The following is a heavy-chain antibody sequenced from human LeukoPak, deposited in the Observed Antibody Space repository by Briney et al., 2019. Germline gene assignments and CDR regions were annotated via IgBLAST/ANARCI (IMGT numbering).Heavy chain of an antibody. CDR2: ISGSGGST. Sequence: GGSLRLSRSASGFTFSSYAMHWVRQAPGKGLEWVSAISGSGGSTYYADSVKGRFTISRDNSKNTLYLQMNSLRAEDTAVYYCAKRAGGYHPTNDYWGQGTLVTVSS. J-gene: IGHJ4*02. V-gene: IGHV3-23*01. CDR1: GFTFSSYA. D-gene: IGHD3-16*02. CDR3: AKRAGGYHPTNDY.